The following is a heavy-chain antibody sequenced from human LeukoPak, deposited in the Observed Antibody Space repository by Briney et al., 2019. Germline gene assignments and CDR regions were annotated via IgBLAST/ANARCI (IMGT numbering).Heavy chain of an antibody. Sequence: SETLSLSCAGYGVSFSGFYWSWIRRPPGKGLEWIGEINHSGSTNCNTSLKSRVTISVDTSKNQCSLKLSSVTAADTAVYYCARSLRVPKYSYGRTLISRDYYYYYMDVWGKGTTVTVSS. CDR1: GVSFSGFY. CDR3: ARSLRVPKYSYGRTLISRDYYYYYMDV. CDR2: INHSGST. J-gene: IGHJ6*03. D-gene: IGHD5-18*01. V-gene: IGHV4-34*01.